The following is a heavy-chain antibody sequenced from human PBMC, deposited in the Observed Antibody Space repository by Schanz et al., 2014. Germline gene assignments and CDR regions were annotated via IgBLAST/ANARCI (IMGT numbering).Heavy chain of an antibody. CDR2: IWHDGSGK. Sequence: QVQLVESGGGVVQPGRSLRLSCVASGFTFNNYGMHWVRQAPGKGLGWVAVIWHDGSGKYYADSVKGRFIISRDSSKNTLFLQMNSLRAEDTAVYFCARDGGRDGYNLAFDVWGQGTLVTVSS. V-gene: IGHV3-33*01. CDR3: ARDGGRDGYNLAFDV. CDR1: GFTFNNYG. J-gene: IGHJ3*01. D-gene: IGHD5-12*01.